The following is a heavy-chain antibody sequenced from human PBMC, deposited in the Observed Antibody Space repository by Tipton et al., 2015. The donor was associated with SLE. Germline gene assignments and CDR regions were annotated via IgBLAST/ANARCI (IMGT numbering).Heavy chain of an antibody. V-gene: IGHV3-30*18. CDR2: ISYDGSNK. J-gene: IGHJ6*03. Sequence: SLRLSCAASGFTFSSYGMHWVRQAPGKGLEWVAVISYDGSNKYYADSVKGRFTISRDNSKNTLYLQMNSLRAEDTAVYYCAKDEGPGYYYYYMDVWGKGTTVTVSS. CDR3: AKDEGPGYYYYYMDV. CDR1: GFTFSSYG.